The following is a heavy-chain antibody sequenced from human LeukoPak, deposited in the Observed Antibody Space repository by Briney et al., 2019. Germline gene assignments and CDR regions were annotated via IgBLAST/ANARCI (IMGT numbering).Heavy chain of an antibody. Sequence: ASVKVSCKASGYTLTGYYMHWVRQAPGQGLEWMGLINPNSGGTNYAQKFQGRVTMTRDTSISTAYMELSRLRSDDTAVYYCARGFSRPKAYGDYVGYWGQGNLVTVSS. CDR2: INPNSGGT. V-gene: IGHV1-2*06. J-gene: IGHJ4*02. D-gene: IGHD4-17*01. CDR3: ARGFSRPKAYGDYVGY. CDR1: GYTLTGYY.